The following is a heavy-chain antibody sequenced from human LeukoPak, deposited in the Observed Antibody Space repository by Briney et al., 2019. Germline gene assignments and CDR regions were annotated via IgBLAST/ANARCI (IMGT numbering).Heavy chain of an antibody. CDR2: IKQDGSEK. Sequence: GGSLRLSCAASGLTFSSYWMSWVRQAPGKGLEWVANIKQDGSEKYYVDSVKGRFTISRDNAKNSLYLQMNSLRAEDTAVYYCARSGSSYWGQGTLVTVSS. CDR1: GLTFSSYW. CDR3: ARSGSSY. J-gene: IGHJ4*02. V-gene: IGHV3-7*01. D-gene: IGHD1-14*01.